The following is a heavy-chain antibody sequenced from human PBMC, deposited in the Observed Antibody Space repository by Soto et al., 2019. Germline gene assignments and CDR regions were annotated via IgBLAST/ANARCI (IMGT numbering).Heavy chain of an antibody. CDR1: GASISSYY. CDR2: IYTSGST. J-gene: IGHJ6*02. Sequence: PSETLSLTCTVSGASISSYYWSWIRQPAGKGLEWSGRIYTSGSTNYNPSLKSRVTMSVDTSKNQFSLRLSPVTAADTAVYYCQRDPTLDRTIRLYYYYGMEVWGQGTTLTVSS. CDR3: QRDPTLDRTIRLYYYYGMEV. D-gene: IGHD1-7*01. V-gene: IGHV4-4*07.